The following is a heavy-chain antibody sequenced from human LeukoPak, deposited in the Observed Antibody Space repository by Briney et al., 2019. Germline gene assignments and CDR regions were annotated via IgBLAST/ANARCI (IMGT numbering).Heavy chain of an antibody. D-gene: IGHD3-3*01. J-gene: IGHJ4*02. Sequence: GGSLRLSCTASGFTFGDYAMSWVRQAPGKGLEWVGFIRSKAYGGTTEYAASVKGRFTISRDDSKSIAYLQMNSLKTEDTAVYYCTRDRVEYYDFWSGYYPAWDYWGQGTLVTVSS. CDR2: IRSKAYGGTT. CDR3: TRDRVEYYDFWSGYYPAWDY. CDR1: GFTFGDYA. V-gene: IGHV3-49*04.